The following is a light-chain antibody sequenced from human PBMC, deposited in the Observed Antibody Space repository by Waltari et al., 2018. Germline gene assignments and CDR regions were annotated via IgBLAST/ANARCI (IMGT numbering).Light chain of an antibody. CDR2: GAS. V-gene: IGKV3-20*01. CDR1: QSVSNNY. J-gene: IGKJ2*01. Sequence: EIVLTQSPGTLSLSPGERATLSCRASQSVSNNYLAWYQQKPGQAARLLIYGASSRATGIPDRFSGSGSGTDFILTISRLEPEDFAVYFCQQYGTSPPTFGQGTKLEIK. CDR3: QQYGTSPPT.